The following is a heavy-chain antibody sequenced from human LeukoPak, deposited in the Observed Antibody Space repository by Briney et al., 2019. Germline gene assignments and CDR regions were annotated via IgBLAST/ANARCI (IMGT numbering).Heavy chain of an antibody. CDR2: ISGSGGST. J-gene: IGHJ4*02. CDR3: AKEGYYDSSGYQGFDY. Sequence: GGSLRLSCAASGFTFSSYAMSWVRQAPGKGLEWVSGISGSGGSTYYADSVKGRFTISRDNSKNTLYLQMNSLRAEDTAVYYCAKEGYYDSSGYQGFDYWGQGTLVTVSS. D-gene: IGHD3-22*01. V-gene: IGHV3-23*01. CDR1: GFTFSSYA.